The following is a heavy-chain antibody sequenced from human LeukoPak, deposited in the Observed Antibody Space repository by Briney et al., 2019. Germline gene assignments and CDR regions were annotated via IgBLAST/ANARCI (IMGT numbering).Heavy chain of an antibody. J-gene: IGHJ4*02. CDR3: AKDPNSSWYFDY. V-gene: IGHV1-69*04. CDR1: GGTFSSYA. Sequence: GSSVKVSCKASGGTFSSYAISWVRQAPGQGLEWMGRIIPILGIANYAQKFQGRVTITADESTSTAYMELSSLRSEDTAVYYCAKDPNSSWYFDYRGQGTLVTVSS. D-gene: IGHD6-13*01. CDR2: IIPILGIA.